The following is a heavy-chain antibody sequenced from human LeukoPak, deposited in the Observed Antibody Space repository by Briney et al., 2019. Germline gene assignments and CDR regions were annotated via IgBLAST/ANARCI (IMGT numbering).Heavy chain of an antibody. Sequence: SETLSLTCSVSPGSIGGYYWSWIRQPPGKGLEWVGYIYHSGSTNYNPSLKSRVTISVDTSRNQFSLKLSSVTTADTAVYYCARALARQLPHDYWGQGTLVTVSS. V-gene: IGHV4-59*13. CDR2: IYHSGST. CDR3: ARALARQLPHDY. D-gene: IGHD2-2*01. J-gene: IGHJ4*02. CDR1: PGSIGGYY.